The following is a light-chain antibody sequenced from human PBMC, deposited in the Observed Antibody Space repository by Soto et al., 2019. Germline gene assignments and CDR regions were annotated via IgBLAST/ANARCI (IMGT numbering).Light chain of an antibody. CDR2: EES. V-gene: IGKV1-9*01. CDR1: QAITNN. Sequence: DIHLTQSPSSLSASVGDRVTITRRASQAITNNLAWYQQKPGNPPKLLIYEESTLHSGVPSRFSGRKVGTQFILTIDSLQPEVFATYYCQQVKSYPRTFGGGTKVEIK. CDR3: QQVKSYPRT. J-gene: IGKJ4*01.